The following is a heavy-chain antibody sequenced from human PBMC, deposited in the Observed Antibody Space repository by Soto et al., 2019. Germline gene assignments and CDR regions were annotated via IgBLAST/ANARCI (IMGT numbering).Heavy chain of an antibody. Sequence: QVQLVESGGGVVQPGRSLRLSCAASGFTFSSYGMHWVRQAPGKGLEWVAVISYDGSNKYYADSVKGRFTISRDNSKNTLYLQMNSLRAEDTAVYYFAKDLAMAHNWSYWGQGTLVTVS. CDR3: AKDLAMAHNWSY. D-gene: IGHD1-1*01. J-gene: IGHJ4*02. CDR1: GFTFSSYG. CDR2: ISYDGSNK. V-gene: IGHV3-30*18.